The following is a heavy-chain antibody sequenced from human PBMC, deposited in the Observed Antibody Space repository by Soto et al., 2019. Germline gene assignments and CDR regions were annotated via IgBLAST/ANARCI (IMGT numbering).Heavy chain of an antibody. J-gene: IGHJ6*02. CDR3: ARDGRARSASSSDYYYFARMDV. V-gene: IGHV3-48*02. CDR1: GFIFSTYS. D-gene: IGHD3-3*01. CDR2: ISTSTSTI. Sequence: EVQLVESGGGMVQPGGSLRLSCAASGFIFSTYSMNWVRQAPGKGLEWVSYISTSTSTIYYADSVKGRFTISRDNAKNSPYLQMNSLRDEDTAVYFCARDGRARSASSSDYYYFARMDVWGQGSTVTVSS.